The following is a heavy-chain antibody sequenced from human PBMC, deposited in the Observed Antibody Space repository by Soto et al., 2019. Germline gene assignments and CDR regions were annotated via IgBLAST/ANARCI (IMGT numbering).Heavy chain of an antibody. J-gene: IGHJ6*02. CDR3: ARDRPSRYSGSYYYYYGMDV. CDR2: IYSGGST. CDR1: GFTVSSNY. D-gene: IGHD1-26*01. Sequence: GGSLRLSCVTSGFTVSSNYMSWVRQAPGKGLEWVSVIYSGGSTYYADSVKGRFTISRDNSKNTLYLQMNSLRAEDTAVYYCARDRPSRYSGSYYYYYGMDVWGQGTTVTVSS. V-gene: IGHV3-53*01.